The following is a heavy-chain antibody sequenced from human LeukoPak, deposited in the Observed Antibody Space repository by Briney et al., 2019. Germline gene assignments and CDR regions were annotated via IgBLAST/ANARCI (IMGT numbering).Heavy chain of an antibody. CDR2: IYYSGST. CDR1: GGSISSGGYY. CDR3: ARDFPYCSSTSCSGMDV. Sequence: SETLSLTCTVSGGSISSGGYYRSWIRQHPGKGLEWIGYIYYSGSTYYNPSLKSRVTISVDTSKNQFSLKLSSVTAADTAVYYCARDFPYCSSTSCSGMDVWGQGTMVTVSS. D-gene: IGHD2-2*01. V-gene: IGHV4-31*03. J-gene: IGHJ6*02.